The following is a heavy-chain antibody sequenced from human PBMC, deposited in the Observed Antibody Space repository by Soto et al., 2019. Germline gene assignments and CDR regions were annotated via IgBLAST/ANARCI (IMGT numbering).Heavy chain of an antibody. V-gene: IGHV3-74*01. Sequence: EVQLLESGGGLVQPGESLRLSCAASGFTFSYYWMHWVRQAPGMGLVWVLRIHSDGSSTTYADSVKGRFTISRDNARNTLYLQMNSLRAEDTAVYYCARGDRGAFDLWGQGTVVTVSS. CDR1: GFTFSYYW. D-gene: IGHD1-26*01. CDR2: IHSDGSST. J-gene: IGHJ3*01. CDR3: ARGDRGAFDL.